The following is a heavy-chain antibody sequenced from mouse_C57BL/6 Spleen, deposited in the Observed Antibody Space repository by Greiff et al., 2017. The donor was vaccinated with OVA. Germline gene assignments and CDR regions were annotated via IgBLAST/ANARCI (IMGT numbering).Heavy chain of an antibody. Sequence: VQLQQSGAELVRPGASVTLSCKASGYTFTDYEMHWVKQTPVHGLEWIGAIDPETGGTAYNQKFKGKAILTADKSSSTAYMELRSLTSDDSAVYYYTSSKGCEVAWFAYWGQGTLVTVSA. D-gene: IGHD1-1*02. CDR3: TSSKGCEVAWFAY. CDR1: GYTFTDYE. CDR2: IDPETGGT. J-gene: IGHJ3*01. V-gene: IGHV1-15*01.